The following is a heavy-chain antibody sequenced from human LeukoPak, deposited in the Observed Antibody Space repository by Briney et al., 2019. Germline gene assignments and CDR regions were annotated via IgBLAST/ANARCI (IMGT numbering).Heavy chain of an antibody. CDR3: TRSGGYSEFDH. Sequence: ASVKVSCKASGGSFSSFAISWVRQAPGQGLEWMGVINPNGGSTTYAQKFQGRFTMTRDTSTSTVYMELNSLRSEDTAVYYCTRSGGYSEFDHWGQGTLVTVSS. CDR2: INPNGGST. D-gene: IGHD2-15*01. J-gene: IGHJ4*02. CDR1: GGSFSSFA. V-gene: IGHV1-46*01.